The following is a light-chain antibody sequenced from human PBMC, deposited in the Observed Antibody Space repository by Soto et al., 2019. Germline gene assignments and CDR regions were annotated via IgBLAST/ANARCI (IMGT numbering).Light chain of an antibody. Sequence: DIQMTQSPSSLSAFVGDRVTITCRASQGISNYLAWYQQKPGRVPTLLIYAASTLRSGVPSRFSGSGSGTDFTLTISSLQPEDVACYYCQEYKTAPFIFGPGTKVDIK. CDR2: AAS. CDR1: QGISNY. V-gene: IGKV1-27*01. CDR3: QEYKTAPFI. J-gene: IGKJ3*01.